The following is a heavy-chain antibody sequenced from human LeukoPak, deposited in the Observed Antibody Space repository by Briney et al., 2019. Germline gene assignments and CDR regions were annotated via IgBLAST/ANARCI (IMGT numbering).Heavy chain of an antibody. CDR1: GGSICSGGFY. J-gene: IGHJ5*02. CDR2: IHNSGST. D-gene: IGHD3-10*01. V-gene: IGHV4-31*03. CDR3: ARVDGSGSKRWFDP. Sequence: PSETLSLTCSVTGGSICSGGFYWSWIRQHPGQGLEWIGYIHNSGSTYYNPSLQSRAIISLDTSKSQFSLQLNSVTAADTAVYYCARVDGSGSKRWFDPWGQGVPVTVSS.